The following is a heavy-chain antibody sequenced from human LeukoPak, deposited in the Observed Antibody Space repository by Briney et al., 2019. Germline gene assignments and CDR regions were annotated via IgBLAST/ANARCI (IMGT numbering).Heavy chain of an antibody. CDR3: ARGFYGSGSYSSPGFHAFDV. CDR2: IYHSGST. V-gene: IGHV4-34*01. Sequence: SETLSLTCAVYGGSFSGYYWSWIRQPPGKGLEWIGEIYHSGSTDYNPSLESRVTMSVDKSKNQFSLKLTSVTAADTAVYYCARGFYGSGSYSSPGFHAFDVWGQGTMVTVSS. J-gene: IGHJ3*01. CDR1: GGSFSGYY. D-gene: IGHD3-10*01.